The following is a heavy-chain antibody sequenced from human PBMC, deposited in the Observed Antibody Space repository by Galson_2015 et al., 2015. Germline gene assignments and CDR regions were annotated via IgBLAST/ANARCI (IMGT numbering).Heavy chain of an antibody. CDR3: ARDFSSWSPSYAFDI. CDR2: IWYDGSNK. Sequence: SLRLSCAASGFTFSSYGMHWVRQAPGKGLEWVAVIWYDGSNKYYADSVKGRFTISRDNSKNTLYLQMNSLRAEDTAVYYCARDFSSWSPSYAFDIWGQGTMVTVSS. CDR1: GFTFSSYG. J-gene: IGHJ3*02. D-gene: IGHD6-13*01. V-gene: IGHV3-33*01.